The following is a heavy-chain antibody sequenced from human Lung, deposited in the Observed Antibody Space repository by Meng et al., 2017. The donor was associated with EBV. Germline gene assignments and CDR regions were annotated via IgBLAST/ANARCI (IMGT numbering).Heavy chain of an antibody. CDR2: IYYRRST. CDR3: AATVNDGYFDY. Sequence: QVQLDESGPGLEKPSPTLSLTCTASGCSISSTGYYWGWIRQHPGHGLEWIGYIYYRRSTYYSPSLESRVSISVDTFKNQFSLKLSSVTDAATAVYYCAATVNDGYFDYWGQGTLVTVSS. CDR1: GCSISSTGYY. D-gene: IGHD4-11*01. J-gene: IGHJ4*02. V-gene: IGHV4-31*03.